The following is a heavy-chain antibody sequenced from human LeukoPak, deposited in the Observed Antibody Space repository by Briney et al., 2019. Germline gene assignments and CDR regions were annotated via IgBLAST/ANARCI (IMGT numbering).Heavy chain of an antibody. Sequence: ASVKVSCKASGYTFTSYGISWVRQAPGQGLEWMGWISAYNGNTNYAQKLQGRVTMTTDTSTSTAYMELRSLRSDDTAVYYCARDLGYCSGGSRYSSGLFDYWGQGTLVTVSS. CDR3: ARDLGYCSGGSRYSSGLFDY. J-gene: IGHJ4*02. CDR1: GYTFTSYG. V-gene: IGHV1-18*04. CDR2: ISAYNGNT. D-gene: IGHD2-15*01.